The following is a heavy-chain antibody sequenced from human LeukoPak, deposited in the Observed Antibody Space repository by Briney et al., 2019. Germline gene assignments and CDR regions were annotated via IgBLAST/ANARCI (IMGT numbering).Heavy chain of an antibody. D-gene: IGHD3-9*01. V-gene: IGHV4-30-2*01. CDR3: ARGAYDILTGYYNPPSGMDV. Sequence: PSETLSLTCAVSGGPPSSGGYTGSWIRQPPGEGLEWIGYIYHSGSTYYNPSLKSRVTISVDRSKNQFSLKLSSVTAADTAVYYCARGAYDILTGYYNPPSGMDVWGKGTTVTVSS. J-gene: IGHJ6*04. CDR2: IYHSGST. CDR1: GGPPSSGGYT.